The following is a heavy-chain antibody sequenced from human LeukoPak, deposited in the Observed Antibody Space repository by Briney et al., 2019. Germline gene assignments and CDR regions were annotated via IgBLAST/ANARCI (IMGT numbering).Heavy chain of an antibody. CDR2: ISSSSSTI. Sequence: TGGSLTLSCAASGFTFSSYSMNWVRQAPGKGLEWVAYISSSSSTIYYADSVKGRFTISRDNAKNSLYLQMNSLRAEDSAVYHCATSSGYSYGWGQRTLGTVSS. J-gene: IGHJ4*02. D-gene: IGHD5-18*01. CDR1: GFTFSSYS. V-gene: IGHV3-48*01. CDR3: ATSSGYSYG.